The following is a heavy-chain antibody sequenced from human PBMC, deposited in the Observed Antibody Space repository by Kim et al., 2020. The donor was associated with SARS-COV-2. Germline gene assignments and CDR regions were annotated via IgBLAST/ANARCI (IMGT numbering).Heavy chain of an antibody. V-gene: IGHV3-11*06. J-gene: IGHJ4*02. CDR3: ARSGTYYDILTGPRPYYFDY. D-gene: IGHD3-9*01. Sequence: RFTIYRDNAKNSLYLQMNSLRAEDTAVYYCARSGTYYDILTGPRPYYFDYWGQGTLVTVSS.